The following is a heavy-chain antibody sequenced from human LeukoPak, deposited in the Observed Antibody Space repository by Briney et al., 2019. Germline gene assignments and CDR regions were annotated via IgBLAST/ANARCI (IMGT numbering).Heavy chain of an antibody. D-gene: IGHD3-16*01. V-gene: IGHV1-69*05. Sequence: SVKVSCKASGGAFSSYAISWVRQAPGLGLEWMGGIIPIFGTANYAQKFQGRVTITTDESTSTAYMELSSLRSEDTAVYYCARDKGLGRAYWFDPWGQGTLVTVSS. CDR2: IIPIFGTA. CDR3: ARDKGLGRAYWFDP. CDR1: GGAFSSYA. J-gene: IGHJ5*02.